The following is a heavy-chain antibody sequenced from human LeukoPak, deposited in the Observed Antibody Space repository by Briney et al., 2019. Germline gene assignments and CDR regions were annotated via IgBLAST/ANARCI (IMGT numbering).Heavy chain of an antibody. V-gene: IGHV1-46*01. CDR1: GNSFSSYY. D-gene: IGHD3-3*01. CDR2: INPSGVDT. CDR3: ARDSTIFGVGYIGGGFDY. Sequence: ASVKVSCKASGNSFSSYYMHWVRQAPGQGLEWMGIINPSGVDTNYAEKFQGRVTMTRDTSTNTVYINLSSLRSEDTAVCYCARDSTIFGVGYIGGGFDYWGQGTLVTVSS. J-gene: IGHJ4*02.